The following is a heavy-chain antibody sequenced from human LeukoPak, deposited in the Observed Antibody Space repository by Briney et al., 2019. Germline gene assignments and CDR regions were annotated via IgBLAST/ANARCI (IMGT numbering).Heavy chain of an antibody. J-gene: IGHJ4*02. D-gene: IGHD6-19*01. CDR1: GFTFSTCE. V-gene: IGHV3-48*03. CDR3: ARRYSSGWPIDY. Sequence: PGGSLRLSCVASGFTFSTCEMKWVRQAPGKGLEWLSYIADDDSEMYYADSVKGRFTISRDNAKSSVYLQMNSLRAEDTAVYYCARRYSSGWPIDYWGQGALVTVSS. CDR2: IADDDSEM.